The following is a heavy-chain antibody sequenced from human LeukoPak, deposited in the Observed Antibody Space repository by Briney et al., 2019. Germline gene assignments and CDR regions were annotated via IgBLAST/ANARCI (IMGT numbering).Heavy chain of an antibody. J-gene: IGHJ5*02. Sequence: SETLSLTCTVSGYSISSGYYWGWIRQPPGKGLEWIGSIYHSGSTYYNPSLKSRVTISVDTSKSQFSLKLSSVTAADTAVHYCARGPEKDGSGSYYPTSNWFDPWGQGTLVTVSS. CDR3: ARGPEKDGSGSYYPTSNWFDP. D-gene: IGHD3-10*01. CDR1: GYSISSGYY. V-gene: IGHV4-38-2*02. CDR2: IYHSGST.